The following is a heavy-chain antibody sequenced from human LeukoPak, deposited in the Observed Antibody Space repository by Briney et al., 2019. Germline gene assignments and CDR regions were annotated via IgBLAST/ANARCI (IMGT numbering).Heavy chain of an antibody. V-gene: IGHV3-53*01. CDR1: GLTVSSNN. CDR3: AAMGPIFWTAY. D-gene: IGHD3-9*01. J-gene: IGHJ4*02. Sequence: GGSLRLSCAASGLTVSSNNMIWVRQAPGKGLEWVSVIYRGGSTYYADSVKGRFTISRDNSKNTLDLLVNSLRAEDTAVYYCAAMGPIFWTAYWGQGTLVTVSS. CDR2: IYRGGST.